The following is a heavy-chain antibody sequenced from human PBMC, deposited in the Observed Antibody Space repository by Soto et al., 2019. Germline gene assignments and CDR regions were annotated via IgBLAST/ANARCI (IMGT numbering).Heavy chain of an antibody. CDR1: GFTFSSCA. V-gene: IGHV3-30-3*01. CDR3: ARHLLGDKRYFDY. D-gene: IGHD2-21*02. CDR2: ISYDGSNK. J-gene: IGHJ4*02. Sequence: GGSLRLSCAACGFTFSSCAMHWVRQAPGKGLEWVSVISYDGSNKYYADSVKGRFTISRDNSKNTLYLQMNRLRAEDTAVYYWARHLLGDKRYFDYRGQGTLVTVSS.